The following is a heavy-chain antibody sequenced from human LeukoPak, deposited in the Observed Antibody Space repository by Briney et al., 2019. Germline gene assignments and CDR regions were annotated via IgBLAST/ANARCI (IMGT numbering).Heavy chain of an antibody. CDR3: ARGSLYSGWSYYFDD. Sequence: PSETLSLTCSVSGGSISLSYYYWGWIRQPPGQALEWIGSVYYSGTTSYNPSLKSRVTISVDMSKIHFSLRLSSVTAADTAMYYCARGSLYSGWSYYFDDWGQGSQVTVSS. CDR1: GGSISLSYYY. J-gene: IGHJ4*02. CDR2: VYYSGTT. V-gene: IGHV4-39*02. D-gene: IGHD6-19*01.